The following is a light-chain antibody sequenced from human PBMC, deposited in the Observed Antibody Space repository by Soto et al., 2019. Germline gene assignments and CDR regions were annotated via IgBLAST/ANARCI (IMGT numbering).Light chain of an antibody. Sequence: SYELTQPPSVSVSPGQTASITCSGDKLGNKYACWYQQKPGQSPVLVIYQDMKRPSGIPERFSGSNSGNTATLTISGTQAMDEADYYCQAWDSSTVDFGGGTKLTVL. J-gene: IGLJ2*01. CDR2: QDM. CDR3: QAWDSSTVD. CDR1: KLGNKY. V-gene: IGLV3-1*01.